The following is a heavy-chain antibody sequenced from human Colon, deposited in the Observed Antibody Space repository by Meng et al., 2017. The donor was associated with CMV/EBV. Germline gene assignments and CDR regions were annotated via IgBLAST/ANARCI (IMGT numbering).Heavy chain of an antibody. D-gene: IGHD5-24*01. CDR3: ARPRDGYSPFDL. CDR2: LDNDETYM. V-gene: IGHV3-74*03. CDR1: GFTLSSCG. Sequence: SGAASGFTLSSCGMHWVRQAPGKGLLGVAHLDNDETYMTYADSVRSRFTISRDNAQNTVYLQMNSLTADDTAVYYCARPRDGYSPFDLWGQGTLVTVSS. J-gene: IGHJ4*02.